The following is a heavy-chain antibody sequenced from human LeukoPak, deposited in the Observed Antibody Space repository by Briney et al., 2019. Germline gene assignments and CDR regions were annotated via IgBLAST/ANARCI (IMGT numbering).Heavy chain of an antibody. V-gene: IGHV3-48*04. CDR1: GITYSSYS. CDR2: ISSSSSII. J-gene: IGHJ4*02. Sequence: GGSLRLSCVASGITYSSYSMNWVRQAPGKGLEWVSYISSSSSIIYYADSVKGRFTISRDNAKNSLYLQMNSLRVEDTAVYYCARAKTTYYYDSSSGYWGQGTLVTVSS. D-gene: IGHD3-22*01. CDR3: ARAKTTYYYDSSSGY.